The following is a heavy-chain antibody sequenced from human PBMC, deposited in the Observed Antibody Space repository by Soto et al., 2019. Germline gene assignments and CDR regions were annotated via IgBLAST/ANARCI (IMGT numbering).Heavy chain of an antibody. J-gene: IGHJ5*02. CDR1: GDSISTHY. Sequence: SETLSLTCTVSGDSISTHYWSWIRQPPGKGLEWIAYIYYTGNTYYNPSLKSRVTISMDTSKNQFSLKLSSVTAADTAVYYCARYYYDSSGYYYGWFDPWGQGTLVTVSS. CDR2: IYYTGNT. D-gene: IGHD3-22*01. V-gene: IGHV4-59*11. CDR3: ARYYYDSSGYYYGWFDP.